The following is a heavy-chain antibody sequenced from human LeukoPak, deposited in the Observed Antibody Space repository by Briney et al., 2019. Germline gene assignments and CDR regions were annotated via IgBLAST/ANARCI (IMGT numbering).Heavy chain of an antibody. D-gene: IGHD6-19*01. CDR2: TYYRSKWYN. Sequence: SQTLSLTCAISGDSVSSNSAAWNWIRQSPSRGLEWLGRTYYRSKWYNDYAVSVKSRITINPDTSKNQFSLQLNSVTPEDTAVYYCARVGIAVAGTGSGSGAFDIWGQGTMVTVSS. CDR1: GDSVSSNSAA. V-gene: IGHV6-1*01. CDR3: ARVGIAVAGTGSGSGAFDI. J-gene: IGHJ3*02.